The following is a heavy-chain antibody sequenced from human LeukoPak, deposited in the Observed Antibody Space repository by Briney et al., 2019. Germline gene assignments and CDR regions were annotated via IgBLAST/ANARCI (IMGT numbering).Heavy chain of an antibody. CDR2: ISGSSGTT. Sequence: GGSLRLSCAASGFTFSSYAMSWVRQAPGKGLERVSAISGSSGTTYYADSVKGRFTISRDNSKNTLYLQMNSLRAEDTAVYYCAKEGYSSTWNADFDFGGQGTLVTVSS. D-gene: IGHD6-13*01. V-gene: IGHV3-23*01. CDR3: AKEGYSSTWNADFDF. J-gene: IGHJ4*02. CDR1: GFTFSSYA.